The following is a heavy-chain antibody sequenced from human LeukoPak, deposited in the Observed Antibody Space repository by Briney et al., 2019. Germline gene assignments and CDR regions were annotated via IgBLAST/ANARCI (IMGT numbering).Heavy chain of an antibody. CDR2: ISGSGGST. V-gene: IGHV3-23*01. D-gene: IGHD2-2*01. J-gene: IGHJ4*02. CDR1: GFTFSSYG. CDR3: AKESLRVVPSATFDY. Sequence: GGSLRLSCAASGFTFSSYGMRWVRQAPGKGLGWVSAISGSGGSTYYADSVTGRFTISRDNSKNTLYLQMHSLRAEATAVYYCAKESLRVVPSATFDYWGQGTLVTVSS.